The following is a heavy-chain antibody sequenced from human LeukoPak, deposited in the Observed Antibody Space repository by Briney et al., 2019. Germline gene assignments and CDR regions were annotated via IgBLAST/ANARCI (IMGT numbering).Heavy chain of an antibody. J-gene: IGHJ4*02. D-gene: IGHD3-22*01. CDR2: IYYSGST. Sequence: SETLSLTCTVSGGSISSYYWSWIRQPPGKGREWIGYIYYSGSTNYHPSLKSRVTISVDTSKNQFSLKLSSVTAADTAVYYRARNYDSSGYYPTYFDYWGQGTLVTVSS. CDR1: GGSISSYY. V-gene: IGHV4-59*08. CDR3: ARNYDSSGYYPTYFDY.